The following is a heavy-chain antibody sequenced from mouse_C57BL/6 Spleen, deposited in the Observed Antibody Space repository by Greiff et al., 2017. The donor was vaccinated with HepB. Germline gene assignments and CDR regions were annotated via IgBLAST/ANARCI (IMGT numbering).Heavy chain of an antibody. CDR1: GYAFTNYL. Sequence: QVQLQQSGAELVRPGTSVKVSCKASGYAFTNYLIEWVKQRPGQGLEWIGVINPGSGGTNYNEKFKGKATLTADKSSSTAYMQLSSLTSEDSAVYFCARWGDYDVDYAMDYGGQGTSVTVSS. J-gene: IGHJ4*01. V-gene: IGHV1-54*01. D-gene: IGHD2-4*01. CDR3: ARWGDYDVDYAMDY. CDR2: INPGSGGT.